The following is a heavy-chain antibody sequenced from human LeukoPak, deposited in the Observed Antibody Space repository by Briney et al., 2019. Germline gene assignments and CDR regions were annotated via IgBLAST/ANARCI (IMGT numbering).Heavy chain of an antibody. D-gene: IGHD3-3*01. CDR3: ARVPVTYYDFWSGYYDY. V-gene: IGHV1-46*01. J-gene: IGHJ4*02. Sequence: ASVKVSCTASGYTFTSYYMHWVRQAPGQGLEWMGIINTSGGSTSYAQKFQGRVTMTRDTSTSTVYMELSSLRSEDTAVYYCARVPVTYYDFWSGYYDYWGQGTLVTVSS. CDR2: INTSGGST. CDR1: GYTFTSYY.